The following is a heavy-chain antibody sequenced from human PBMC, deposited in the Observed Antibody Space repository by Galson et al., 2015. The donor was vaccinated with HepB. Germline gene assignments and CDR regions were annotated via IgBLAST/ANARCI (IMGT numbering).Heavy chain of an antibody. J-gene: IGHJ4*02. CDR2: IKQDGSEK. CDR3: ARDYDYGDYGVVDY. V-gene: IGHV3-7*03. CDR1: GFTFSSYW. Sequence: SLRLSCAASGFTFSSYWMSWVRQAPGKGLEWVANIKQDGSEKYYVDSVKGRFTISRDNAKNSLYLQMNSLRAEDTAVYYCARDYDYGDYGVVDYWGQGTLVTVSS. D-gene: IGHD4-17*01.